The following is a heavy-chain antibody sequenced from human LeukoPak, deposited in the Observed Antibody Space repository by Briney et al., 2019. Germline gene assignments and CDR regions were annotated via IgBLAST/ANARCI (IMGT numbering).Heavy chain of an antibody. Sequence: PSETLSLTCTVSGGSISSYYWSWIRQPPGKGLEWIEYIYYSGSTNYNPSLKSRVTISVDTSKNQFSLKLSSVTAADTAVYYCARSMYSSGWWVDYWGQGTLVTVSS. V-gene: IGHV4-59*01. J-gene: IGHJ4*02. CDR1: GGSISSYY. D-gene: IGHD6-19*01. CDR2: IYYSGST. CDR3: ARSMYSSGWWVDY.